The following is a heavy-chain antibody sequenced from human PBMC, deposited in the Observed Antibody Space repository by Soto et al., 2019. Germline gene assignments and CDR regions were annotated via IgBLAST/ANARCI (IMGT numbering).Heavy chain of an antibody. CDR1: GYSITAGGYY. CDR2: FYSSGSI. Sequence: TLSLTCFVSGYSITAGGYYWSWIRHHPGKGLEWIGSFYSSGSIIYNPSLRSRVSISGDTSSNQFSMSLTSVTAADTARYYCARMYSSGSGWFHPWGQGALVTVSS. D-gene: IGHD6-19*01. J-gene: IGHJ5*02. V-gene: IGHV4-31*03. CDR3: ARMYSSGSGWFHP.